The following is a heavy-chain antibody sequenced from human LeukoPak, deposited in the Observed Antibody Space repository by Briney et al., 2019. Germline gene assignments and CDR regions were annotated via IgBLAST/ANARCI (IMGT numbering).Heavy chain of an antibody. D-gene: IGHD3-22*01. J-gene: IGHJ6*02. Sequence: GGSLRLSCAASGFTFSSYGMHWVRQAPGKGLEWVAVISYDGSNKYYADSVKGRFTISRDNSKNTLYLQMNSLRAEDTAVYYCAIGSSGYYYYYGVDVWGQGTTVTVSS. CDR3: AIGSSGYYYYYGVDV. CDR1: GFTFSSYG. V-gene: IGHV3-30*03. CDR2: ISYDGSNK.